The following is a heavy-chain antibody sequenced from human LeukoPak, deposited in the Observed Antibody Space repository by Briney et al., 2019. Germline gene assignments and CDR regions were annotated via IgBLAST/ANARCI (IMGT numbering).Heavy chain of an antibody. V-gene: IGHV1-46*01. CDR3: VRGSDSESYYGS. Sequence: ASVKVSCKASGYTFTGYYMHWVRQAPGQGLEWVGIIDPSGDTTNYAQRFQGRVTMTRDTSTSTVYMDLSSPRSEDTAVYYCVRGSDSESYYGSWGQGTLVTVSS. CDR1: GYTFTGYY. J-gene: IGHJ5*02. CDR2: IDPSGDTT. D-gene: IGHD3-10*01.